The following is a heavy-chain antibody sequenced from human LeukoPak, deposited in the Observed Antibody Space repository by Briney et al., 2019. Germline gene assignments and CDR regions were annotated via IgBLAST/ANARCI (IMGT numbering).Heavy chain of an antibody. CDR3: ARAISDYDASDI. J-gene: IGHJ3*02. V-gene: IGHV3-21*01. CDR2: TSSSSNFI. CDR1: GFTFSSYS. D-gene: IGHD4-17*01. Sequence: GGSLRLSCAASGFTFSSYSMNWVRQVPGKGLEWVSSTSSSSNFIYYADSVKGRFTISRDNAKNSLYLQMNSLRAEDTAVYYCARAISDYDASDIWGQGTMVTVSS.